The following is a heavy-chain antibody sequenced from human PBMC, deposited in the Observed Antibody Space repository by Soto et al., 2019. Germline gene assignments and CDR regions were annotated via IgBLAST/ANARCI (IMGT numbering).Heavy chain of an antibody. V-gene: IGHV1-69*13. J-gene: IGHJ5*02. Sequence: PSVKVSCKASGGTFSSYAISWVRQAPGQGLEWMGGIIPIFGTANYAQKFQGRVTITADESTSTAYMELSSLRSEDTAVYYCARDFATPEIMTLNWFDPWGQGTLVTVSS. CDR2: IIPIFGTA. CDR3: ARDFATPEIMTLNWFDP. CDR1: GGTFSSYA.